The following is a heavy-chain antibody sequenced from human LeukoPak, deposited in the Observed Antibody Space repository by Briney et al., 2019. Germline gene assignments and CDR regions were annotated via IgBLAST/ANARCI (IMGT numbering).Heavy chain of an antibody. CDR3: AKGLGYRSVFDY. CDR1: GFTFTSYS. V-gene: IGHV3-23*01. J-gene: IGHJ4*01. D-gene: IGHD2-15*01. Sequence: GGSLRLSCAASGFTFTSYSMNWVRQAPGKGLEWVSAITGSGGSTYCADSVKGRFTISRDNSKNTLYLQMNSLRAEAMAVYYCAKGLGYRSVFDYWGHGTLVTVSS. CDR2: ITGSGGST.